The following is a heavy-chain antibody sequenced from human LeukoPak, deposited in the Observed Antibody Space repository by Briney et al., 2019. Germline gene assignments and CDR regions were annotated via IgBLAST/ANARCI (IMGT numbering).Heavy chain of an antibody. D-gene: IGHD4-17*01. J-gene: IGHJ4*02. V-gene: IGHV4-30-2*01. Sequence: PSQTLSLTCAVSGGSISSGGYSWSWIRQPPGKGLEWIGYIYHSGSTYYNPSLKSRVTISVDRSKNQFSLKLSSVTATDTAVYYCAGYGDYAGQYYFDYWGQGTLVTVSS. CDR1: GGSISSGGYS. CDR3: AGYGDYAGQYYFDY. CDR2: IYHSGST.